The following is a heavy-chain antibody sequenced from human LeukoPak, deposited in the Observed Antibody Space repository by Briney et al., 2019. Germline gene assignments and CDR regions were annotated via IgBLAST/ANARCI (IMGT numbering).Heavy chain of an antibody. D-gene: IGHD2-15*01. V-gene: IGHV4-4*07. Sequence: SETLSLTCTVSGGSISSYYWSWIRQPAGKGLEWIGRIYTSGSTNYNPSLKSRVTMSVDTSKNQFSLKLSSVTAADTAVYYCASQYCSGGSCYPLFDYWGQGTLVTVSS. CDR2: IYTSGST. J-gene: IGHJ4*02. CDR1: GGSISSYY. CDR3: ASQYCSGGSCYPLFDY.